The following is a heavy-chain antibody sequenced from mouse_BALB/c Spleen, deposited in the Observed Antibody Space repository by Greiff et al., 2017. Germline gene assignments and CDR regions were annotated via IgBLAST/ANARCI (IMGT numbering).Heavy chain of an antibody. D-gene: IGHD3-1*01. CDR2: ISYDGSN. Sequence: VQLKESGPGLVKPSQSLSLTCSVTGYSITSGYYWNWIRQFPGNKLEWMGYISYDGSNNYNPSLKNRISITRDTSKNQFFLKLNSVTTEDTATYYCARDWAARAFAYWGQGTLVTVSA. V-gene: IGHV3-6*02. CDR1: GYSITSGYY. J-gene: IGHJ3*01. CDR3: ARDWAARAFAY.